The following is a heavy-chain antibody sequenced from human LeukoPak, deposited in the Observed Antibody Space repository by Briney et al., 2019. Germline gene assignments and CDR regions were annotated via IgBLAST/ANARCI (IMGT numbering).Heavy chain of an antibody. CDR3: ARDSGSSTSFDY. D-gene: IGHD2-2*01. CDR2: IFYGGST. J-gene: IGHJ4*02. V-gene: IGHV4-59*01. Sequence: SETLSLTCTVSGGSIANYYWTWIRQPPGKGLEWIGYIFYGGSTNYNPSLKNRVTTSVDMSKNQFSLRLSSVTAADTAVYYCARDSGSSTSFDYWGQGTLVTVSS. CDR1: GGSIANYY.